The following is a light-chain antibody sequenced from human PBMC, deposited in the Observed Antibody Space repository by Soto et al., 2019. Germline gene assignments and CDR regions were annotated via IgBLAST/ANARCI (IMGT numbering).Light chain of an antibody. V-gene: IGKV3-20*01. CDR2: GTS. CDR3: QQYGSSSWT. J-gene: IGKJ1*01. Sequence: EIVLTQSPGTLSLSPGERATLSCRPGQSVSSSYLAWNQQKPGQAPRLLIYGTSSRATAIPDRFSGSGSGTDFTLTICRLEPEDFAVYYCQQYGSSSWTFGQGTKVDIK. CDR1: QSVSSSY.